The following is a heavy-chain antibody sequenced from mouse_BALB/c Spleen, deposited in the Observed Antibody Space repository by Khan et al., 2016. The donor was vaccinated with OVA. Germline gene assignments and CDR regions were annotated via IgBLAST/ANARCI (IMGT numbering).Heavy chain of an antibody. CDR1: GYTFTNYG. V-gene: IGHV9-3-1*01. J-gene: IGHJ4*01. D-gene: IGHD2-10*01. Sequence: QIQLVQSGPELKKPGETVKISCKASGYTFTNYGMNWVKQSPGKALKWMGWINTYTGEPTYADDFKGRFAFSLETSAATADLQINNLKTHDTATYVWARPPYFSYTLDYWGQGTSVTVSS. CDR2: INTYTGEP. CDR3: ARPPYFSYTLDY.